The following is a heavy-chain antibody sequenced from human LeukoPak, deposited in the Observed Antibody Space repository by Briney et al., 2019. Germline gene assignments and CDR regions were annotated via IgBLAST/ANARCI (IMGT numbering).Heavy chain of an antibody. D-gene: IGHD6-19*01. Sequence: ASETLSLTCAVYGGSFSGYYWSWIRQPPGKGLEWVVYISYSGSTNYKPSLKRRVTISVDTSKNQFSLKLSSVTAADTAIYYCARDGRAGSLFAYWGQGTLVAVSS. V-gene: IGHV4-59*01. J-gene: IGHJ4*02. CDR1: GGSFSGYY. CDR2: ISYSGST. CDR3: ARDGRAGSLFAY.